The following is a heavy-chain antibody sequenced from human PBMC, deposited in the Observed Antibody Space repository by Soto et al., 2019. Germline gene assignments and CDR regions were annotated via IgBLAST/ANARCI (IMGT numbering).Heavy chain of an antibody. CDR3: AREGDIVVVPAAPEYYYGMDV. CDR2: IIPIFGTA. Sequence: GASVKVSWKASGGTFSSYAISWVRQAPGRGLEWMGGIIPIFGTANYAQKFQGRVTITADESTSTAYMELSSLRSEDTAVYYCAREGDIVVVPAAPEYYYGMDVWGQGTTVTVSS. CDR1: GGTFSSYA. V-gene: IGHV1-69*13. J-gene: IGHJ6*02. D-gene: IGHD2-2*01.